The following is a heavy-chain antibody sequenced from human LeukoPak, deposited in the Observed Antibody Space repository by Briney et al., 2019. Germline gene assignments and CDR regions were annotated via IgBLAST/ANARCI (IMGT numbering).Heavy chain of an antibody. Sequence: GESLKISCKGSGYSFTSYWIGWVRQMPGKGLEWMGIIYPGDSDTRYSPSFQGQVTISADKSISTAYLQWSSLKASDTAMYYCARSRDSSGYYRYYYGMDVWGQGTTVTVSS. J-gene: IGHJ6*02. CDR3: ARSRDSSGYYRYYYGMDV. CDR2: IYPGDSDT. V-gene: IGHV5-51*01. D-gene: IGHD3-22*01. CDR1: GYSFTSYW.